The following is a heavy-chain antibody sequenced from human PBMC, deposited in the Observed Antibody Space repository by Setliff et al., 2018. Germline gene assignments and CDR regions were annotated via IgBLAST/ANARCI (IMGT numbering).Heavy chain of an antibody. CDR3: ARRASSVTVTGYYFDS. D-gene: IGHD6-19*01. V-gene: IGHV1-2*02. J-gene: IGHJ4*02. CDR1: GYTFTGYY. Sequence: ASVKVSCKTSGYTFTGYYIHWVRQAPGEGLEWMGWLNPKNNDTSYAQKFLGRVTMTRDTSINTAYMELNSLRSDDTAFYYCARRASSVTVTGYYFDSWGQGTLVTVSS. CDR2: LNPKNNDT.